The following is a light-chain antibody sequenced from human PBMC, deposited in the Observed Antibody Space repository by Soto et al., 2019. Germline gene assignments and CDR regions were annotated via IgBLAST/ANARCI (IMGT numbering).Light chain of an antibody. Sequence: DSQLTKSVAALSTSIGDKVTITGRASQGIINYLAWYQQKPGKVPKLLIYAASSLQSGVPSRFSGSGSGSDFTLTISSLKPEDFATYYCQQSHSTPSNFGQGTRLEIK. V-gene: IGKV1-27*01. CDR3: QQSHSTPSN. CDR2: AAS. J-gene: IGKJ5*01. CDR1: QGIINY.